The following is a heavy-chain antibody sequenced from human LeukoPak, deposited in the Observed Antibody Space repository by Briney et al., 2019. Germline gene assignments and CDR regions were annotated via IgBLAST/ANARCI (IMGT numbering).Heavy chain of an antibody. CDR3: ARGSSGWCNY. CDR1: GFTFSSYA. Sequence: GGSLRLSCAASGFTFSSYAMHWVRQAPGKGLEWVAVISYDGSNKYYADSVKGRFTISRDNSKNTLYLQMNSLRAEDTAVYYCARGSSGWCNYWGQGTLVTVSS. CDR2: ISYDGSNK. V-gene: IGHV3-30*04. D-gene: IGHD6-19*01. J-gene: IGHJ4*02.